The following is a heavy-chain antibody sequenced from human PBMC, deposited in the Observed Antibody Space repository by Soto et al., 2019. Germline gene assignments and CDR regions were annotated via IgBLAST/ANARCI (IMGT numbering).Heavy chain of an antibody. V-gene: IGHV4-34*01. CDR1: GGSVSGYY. Sequence: SETLSLTCAVYGGSVSGYYWSWIRQPPGKGLEWIGEINHSGSTNYNPSLKSRVTISVDTSKNQFSLKLSSVTAADTAVYYCARERSLRGNWFDPWGQGTLVTVPQ. J-gene: IGHJ5*02. CDR3: ARERSLRGNWFDP. CDR2: INHSGST. D-gene: IGHD4-17*01.